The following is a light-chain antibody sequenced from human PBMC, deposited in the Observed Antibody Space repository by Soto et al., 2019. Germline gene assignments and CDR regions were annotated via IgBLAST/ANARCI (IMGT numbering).Light chain of an antibody. J-gene: IGKJ3*01. CDR3: HQYGVSPQS. CDR1: QSVGDY. Sequence: TVLTQSPAALSLSPGERASLSCRASQSVGDYLAWYQQKPGQAPRLLIYDASNRAAGVPYRFRGSGSGTDFTLTISSVEPEDFAVYFCHQYGVSPQSFGPGTKVDIK. V-gene: IGKV3-11*01. CDR2: DAS.